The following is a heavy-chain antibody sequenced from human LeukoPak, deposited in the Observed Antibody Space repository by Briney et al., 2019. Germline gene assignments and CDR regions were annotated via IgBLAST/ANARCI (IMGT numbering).Heavy chain of an antibody. CDR2: TYYRSKWYK. J-gene: IGHJ1*01. CDR3: ARGPSYFQH. V-gene: IGHV6-1*01. CDR1: GDSVSSNSVT. Sequence: SQTLSLTCAISGDSVSSNSVTWDWIRQSPSRGLEWLGRTYYRSKWYKYYAVSVKGRITINPDTSKNQFSLQLNSVTPEDTAVYYCARGPSYFQHWGQGTLVTVSS.